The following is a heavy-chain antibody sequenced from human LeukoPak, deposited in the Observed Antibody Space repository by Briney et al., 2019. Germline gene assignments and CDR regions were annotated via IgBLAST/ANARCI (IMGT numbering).Heavy chain of an antibody. V-gene: IGHV3-21*01. CDR3: ARDLSTIFGVVTFDY. Sequence: GGSLRLSCAASGFTFSSYSMNWVRQAPGKWLEWVSSISSSSSYIYYADSVKGRFTISRDNAKNSLYLQMNSLRAEDTAVYYCARDLSTIFGVVTFDYWGQGTLVTVSS. J-gene: IGHJ4*02. CDR2: ISSSSSYI. D-gene: IGHD3-3*01. CDR1: GFTFSSYS.